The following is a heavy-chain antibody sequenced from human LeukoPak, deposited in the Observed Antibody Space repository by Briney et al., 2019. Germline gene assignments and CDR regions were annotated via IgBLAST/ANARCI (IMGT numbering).Heavy chain of an antibody. J-gene: IGHJ6*03. Sequence: EASVKVSCKAYGYTFTGYYMHWVRQAPGQGLEWMGWINPNSGGTNYAQKFQGRVTMTRDTPISTAYMELSSLRSDDTAVYYCASSLGDGYKSGLLGLEYYYMDVWGKGTTVTISS. CDR1: GYTFTGYY. CDR3: ASSLGDGYKSGLLGLEYYYMDV. V-gene: IGHV1-2*02. CDR2: INPNSGGT. D-gene: IGHD5-24*01.